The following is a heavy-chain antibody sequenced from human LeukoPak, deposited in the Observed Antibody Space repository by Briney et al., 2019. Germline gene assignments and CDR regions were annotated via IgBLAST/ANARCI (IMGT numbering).Heavy chain of an antibody. V-gene: IGHV4-61*02. Sequence: SQTLSLTCTVSGGSISSGSYYWSWIRQPAGKGLEWIGRMYTSGSTNYNPSLKSRVTISVDTSKNQFSLKLSSVTAADTAVYYCARDIDYYDSSGYYAAFDIWGQGTMVTVSS. D-gene: IGHD3-22*01. CDR2: MYTSGST. CDR3: ARDIDYYDSSGYYAAFDI. J-gene: IGHJ3*02. CDR1: GGSISSGSYY.